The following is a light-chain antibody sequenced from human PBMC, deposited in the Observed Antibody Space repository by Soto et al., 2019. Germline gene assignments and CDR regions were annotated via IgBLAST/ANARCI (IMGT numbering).Light chain of an antibody. CDR2: EVS. CDR1: SRDVGGYDY. J-gene: IGLJ1*01. Sequence: QSVLTQPASVSGSPGQSIATSCTGTSRDVGGYDYVSWYHLHPGKAPKLMIFEVSNWPSWVSSRFSGSKSGNTASLSISGLQSQAEADYFCSSNSISTAQLFVTGPKVAVL. V-gene: IGLV2-14*01. CDR3: SSNSISTAQL.